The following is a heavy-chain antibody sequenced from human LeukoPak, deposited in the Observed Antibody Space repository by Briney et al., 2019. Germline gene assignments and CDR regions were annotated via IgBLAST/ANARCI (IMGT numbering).Heavy chain of an antibody. D-gene: IGHD4-17*01. Sequence: GGSLRLSCAASGFTFSSYAMHWVRQAPGKGLEWVAVISYDGSNKYYADSVKGRFTISRDNSKNTLYLQMNSLRAEDTAVYYCAGPGHDYGDYFDYWGQGTLVTVSS. V-gene: IGHV3-30-3*01. CDR3: AGPGHDYGDYFDY. J-gene: IGHJ4*02. CDR2: ISYDGSNK. CDR1: GFTFSSYA.